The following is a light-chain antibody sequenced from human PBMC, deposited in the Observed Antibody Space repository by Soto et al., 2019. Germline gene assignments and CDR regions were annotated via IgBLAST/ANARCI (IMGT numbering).Light chain of an antibody. Sequence: QSVLTQPASVSGSPGQSITISCTGTSSDVGSHNLVSWYQQHTGQAPKLMIYEVSQLPLWVSARFSASKSGNTASLTISGLQAEDEADYYCCSYGGSRAVFGGGTQLTVL. CDR1: SSDVGSHNL. V-gene: IGLV2-23*02. CDR2: EVS. J-gene: IGLJ7*01. CDR3: CSYGGSRAV.